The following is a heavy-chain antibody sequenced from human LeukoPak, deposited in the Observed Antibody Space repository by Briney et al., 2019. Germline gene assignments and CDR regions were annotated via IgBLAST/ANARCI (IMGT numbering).Heavy chain of an antibody. V-gene: IGHV4-38-2*01. Sequence: PSQTLSLTCAVSGYSISNGYYWGWIRQPPGKGLEWIGSIDHSGNTFYNPSLKSRVTISVDTSKNQFSLKLTSVTAADTAIYYCARGPPRYASYWSQGTLVTVSS. D-gene: IGHD2-21*01. CDR2: IDHSGNT. J-gene: IGHJ4*02. CDR3: ARGPPRYASY. CDR1: GYSISNGYY.